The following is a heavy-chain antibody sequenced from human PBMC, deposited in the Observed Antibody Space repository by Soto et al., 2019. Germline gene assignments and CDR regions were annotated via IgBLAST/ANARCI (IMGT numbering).Heavy chain of an antibody. CDR2: VVPMLNTL. V-gene: IGHV1-69*13. CDR3: AISAWNYGGPLNWLDP. CDR1: GGTLTSYA. J-gene: IGHJ5*02. D-gene: IGHD1-7*01. Sequence: SVKVSCKASGGTLTSYAVNWVRQAPGQGLEWMGVVVPMLNTLKYVQRFQGRVTITADESTTTAFMELSSLRSDDTAVYYCAISAWNYGGPLNWLDPWGQGTLVTVSS.